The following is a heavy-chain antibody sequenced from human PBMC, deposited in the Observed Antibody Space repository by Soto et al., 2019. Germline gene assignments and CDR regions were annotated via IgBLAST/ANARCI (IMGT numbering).Heavy chain of an antibody. Sequence: SETLSLTCTVSGGSISSGAYYWSWIRQHPGKGLEWIGYIYYIGSPYYNPSLKSRVTISIDTSKNQFSLKLTSVTAADTAVYYCARDYYDSSDYTTNWFDPWGQGTLVTVSS. CDR3: ARDYYDSSDYTTNWFDP. J-gene: IGHJ5*02. V-gene: IGHV4-31*03. D-gene: IGHD3-22*01. CDR2: IYYIGSP. CDR1: GGSISSGAYY.